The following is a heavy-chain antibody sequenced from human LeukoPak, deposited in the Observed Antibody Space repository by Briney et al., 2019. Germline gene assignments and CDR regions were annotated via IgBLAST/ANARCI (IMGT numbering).Heavy chain of an antibody. CDR1: GGSICSHY. Sequence: PSETLSLTCTVSGGSICSHYWSWIPRPPGKGLEWIGYIYYSGSTNSNPSLKSRVTISVDTSKNQFSLTLSSVTAADTAVYYCARATYHYDSSGYYPLFDYWGQGTLVTVSS. D-gene: IGHD3-22*01. CDR3: ARATYHYDSSGYYPLFDY. V-gene: IGHV4-59*11. J-gene: IGHJ4*02. CDR2: IYYSGST.